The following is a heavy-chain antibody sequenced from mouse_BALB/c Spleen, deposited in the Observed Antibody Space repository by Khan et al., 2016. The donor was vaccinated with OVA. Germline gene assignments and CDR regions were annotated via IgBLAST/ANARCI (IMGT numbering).Heavy chain of an antibody. V-gene: IGHV3-2*02. CDR2: ISYSGNT. Sequence: EVQLQESGPGLVKPSQSLSLTCTVTGYSITSDYAWYWIRQFPGNKLEWMGFISYSGNTNYNPSLKSRISITRDTSKNQFFLQLNSVTTEDTATYYCASVYGGDVSYWGQGTTLTVSS. CDR1: GYSITSDYA. D-gene: IGHD1-1*01. CDR3: ASVYGGDVSY. J-gene: IGHJ2*01.